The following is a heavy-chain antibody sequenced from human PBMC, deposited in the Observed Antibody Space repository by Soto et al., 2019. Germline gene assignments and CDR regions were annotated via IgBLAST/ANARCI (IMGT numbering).Heavy chain of an antibody. CDR3: AGDYLRLNTLNGNFYSFGMDV. V-gene: IGHV3-23*01. CDR1: GITFTTYA. Sequence: GGSLRLSCAASGITFTTYAMSWVRQAPGKGLEWVSTVAANVTNRHYADFVKGRFTISRDNSKNTLSLQMNSLGVEDTAIYYCAGDYLRLNTLNGNFYSFGMDVWGQGTAVTVSS. CDR2: VAANVTNR. J-gene: IGHJ6*02. D-gene: IGHD4-17*01.